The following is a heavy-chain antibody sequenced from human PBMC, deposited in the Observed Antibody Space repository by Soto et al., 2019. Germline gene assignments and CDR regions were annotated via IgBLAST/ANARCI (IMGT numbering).Heavy chain of an antibody. CDR1: GFTFSNAW. CDR2: IKSKTDGGTT. CDR3: TRESSGWLVLFDY. Sequence: PGGSLRLSCAASGFTFSNAWMSWIRQAPGKGLEWVGRIKSKTDGGTTDYAAPVKGRFTISRDDSKNTLYLQMNSLKTEDTAVYYCTRESSGWLVLFDYWGQGTLVTVSS. V-gene: IGHV3-15*01. J-gene: IGHJ4*02. D-gene: IGHD6-19*01.